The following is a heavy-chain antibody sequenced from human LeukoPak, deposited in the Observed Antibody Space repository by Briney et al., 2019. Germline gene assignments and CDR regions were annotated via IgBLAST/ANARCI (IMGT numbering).Heavy chain of an antibody. D-gene: IGHD1-26*01. V-gene: IGHV3-7*01. CDR3: ASVYSPFAFDI. J-gene: IGHJ3*02. CDR1: GFTFSSYW. CDR2: IKQAGSEK. Sequence: GGSLRLSCAASGFTFSSYWMSWVRQAPGKGLEWVANIKQAGSEKYYVDSVKGRFTISRDNAKNSLYLQMNSLRAEDTAVYYCASVYSPFAFDIWGQGTMVTVSS.